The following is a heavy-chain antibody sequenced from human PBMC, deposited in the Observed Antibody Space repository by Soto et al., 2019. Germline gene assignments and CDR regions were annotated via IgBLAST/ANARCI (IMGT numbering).Heavy chain of an antibody. J-gene: IGHJ5*02. V-gene: IGHV3-30-3*01. CDR3: ARGLGDYTGYNWFDP. Sequence: GGSLRLSCAASGFTFSSYAMHWVRQAPDKGLEWVAVISYDGSNKYYADSVKGRFTISRDNSKNTLYLQMNSLRAEDTAVYYCARGLGDYTGYNWFDPWGQGTLVTVSS. CDR1: GFTFSSYA. CDR2: ISYDGSNK. D-gene: IGHD4-17*01.